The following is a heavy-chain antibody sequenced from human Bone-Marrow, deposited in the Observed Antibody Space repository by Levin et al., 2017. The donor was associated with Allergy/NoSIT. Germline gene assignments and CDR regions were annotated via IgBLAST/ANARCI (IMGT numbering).Heavy chain of an antibody. CDR3: AGESYYDCEGIYHGMDV. CDR1: RFAFGSYW. Sequence: PGGSLRLSCAASRFAFGSYWMGWVRQAPGKGLEGVANINQDGREKYYANSVKGRFTIPRDNAKNTLFRQMSILGVEDTSVYYCAGESYYDCEGIYHGMDVWGQGTTVTVSS. J-gene: IGHJ6*02. D-gene: IGHD3-3*01. CDR2: INQDGREK. V-gene: IGHV3-7*01.